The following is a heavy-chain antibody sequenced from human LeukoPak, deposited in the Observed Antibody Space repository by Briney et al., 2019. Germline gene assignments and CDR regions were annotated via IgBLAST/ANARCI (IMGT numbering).Heavy chain of an antibody. CDR1: GFTVSSNY. V-gene: IGHV3-53*01. CDR3: VFAAYGDYKYFDY. D-gene: IGHD4-17*01. Sequence: GGSLRLSCAASGFTVSSNYMSWVRQAPGKGLEWVSVIYSGGSTYYADSVKGRFTISRDNSKNTLYLPMNSLRAEDTAVYYCVFAAYGDYKYFDYWGQGTLVTVSS. J-gene: IGHJ4*02. CDR2: IYSGGST.